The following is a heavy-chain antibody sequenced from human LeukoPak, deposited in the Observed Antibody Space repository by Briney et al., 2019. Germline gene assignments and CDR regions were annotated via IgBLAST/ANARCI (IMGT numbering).Heavy chain of an antibody. Sequence: GGSLRLSCAASGFTFDDYAMHWVRQAPGKGLEWVSGISWNSGSIGYADSVKGRFTISRDNAKNSLYLQMNSLRAEDTALYYCAKASKWELLSSFDYWGQGTLVTVSS. J-gene: IGHJ4*02. CDR1: GFTFDDYA. V-gene: IGHV3-9*01. D-gene: IGHD1-26*01. CDR2: ISWNSGSI. CDR3: AKASKWELLSSFDY.